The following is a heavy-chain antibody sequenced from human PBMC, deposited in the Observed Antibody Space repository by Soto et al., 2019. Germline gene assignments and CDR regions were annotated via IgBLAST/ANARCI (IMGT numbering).Heavy chain of an antibody. CDR3: ARAYGDYPYAFDI. D-gene: IGHD4-17*01. CDR1: GGTFSSYT. V-gene: IGHV1-69*02. CDR2: IIPILGIA. Sequence: SVKVSCKASGGTFSSYTISWVRQAPGQGLEWMGRIIPILGIANYAQKFQGRVTITADKSTSTAYMELSSLRSEDTAVYYCARAYGDYPYAFDIWGQGTMVTVSS. J-gene: IGHJ3*02.